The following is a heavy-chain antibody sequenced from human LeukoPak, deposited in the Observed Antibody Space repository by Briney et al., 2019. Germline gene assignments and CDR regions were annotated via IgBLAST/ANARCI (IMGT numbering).Heavy chain of an antibody. V-gene: IGHV3-7*01. Sequence: GGSLRLSCAASGFTFSSYEMNWVRQAQGKGLEWVANIQQDGSEGYYVDSVKGRFTISRDNAKNSLYLQMNSLRAEDTAVYYCASGGYYFGYWGQGTLVTVSS. CDR3: ASGGYYFGY. CDR1: GFTFSSYE. D-gene: IGHD3-22*01. CDR2: IQQDGSEG. J-gene: IGHJ4*02.